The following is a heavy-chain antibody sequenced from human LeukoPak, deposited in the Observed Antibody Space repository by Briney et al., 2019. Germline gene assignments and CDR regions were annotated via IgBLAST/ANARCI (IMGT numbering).Heavy chain of an antibody. CDR1: GFTFSSYA. Sequence: GGSLRLSCEASGFTFSSYAMHWVRQAPGKGLEWVEVISYDGSNKYYADSVKGRFTISRDNSKNTLYLQMNSLRAEDTAVYYCAGTRVGASPSWGQGTLVTVSS. CDR2: ISYDGSNK. V-gene: IGHV3-30*04. J-gene: IGHJ4*02. CDR3: AGTRVGASPS. D-gene: IGHD1-26*01.